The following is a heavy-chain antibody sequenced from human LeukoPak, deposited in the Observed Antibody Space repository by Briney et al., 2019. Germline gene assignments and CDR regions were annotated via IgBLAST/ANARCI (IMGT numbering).Heavy chain of an antibody. J-gene: IGHJ4*02. V-gene: IGHV3-48*01. CDR3: ASGYSGYDTGFDY. Sequence: GGSLRLSCAASGFTFSSYIMNWVRQAPGKGLEWVSYISSSSSTIYYADSVKGRFTISRDNAKNSLYLQMNSLRAEDTAVYYCASGYSGYDTGFDYWGQGTLVTVSS. CDR1: GFTFSSYI. D-gene: IGHD5-12*01. CDR2: ISSSSSTI.